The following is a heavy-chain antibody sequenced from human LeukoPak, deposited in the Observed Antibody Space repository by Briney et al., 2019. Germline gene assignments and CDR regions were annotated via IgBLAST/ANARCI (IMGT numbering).Heavy chain of an antibody. Sequence: TGGSLRPSCAASGFTFSSYSMNWVRQAPGKGLEWVSSISSSSSYIYYADSVKGRFTISRDNAKNSLYLQMNSLRAEDTAVYYCARDYDILTGGFDYWGQGTLVTVSS. CDR1: GFTFSSYS. D-gene: IGHD3-9*01. V-gene: IGHV3-21*04. J-gene: IGHJ4*02. CDR2: ISSSSSYI. CDR3: ARDYDILTGGFDY.